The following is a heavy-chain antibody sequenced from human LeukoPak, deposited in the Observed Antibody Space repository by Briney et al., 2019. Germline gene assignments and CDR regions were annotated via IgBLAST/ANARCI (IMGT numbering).Heavy chain of an antibody. CDR3: ARENIVVVPAANDYFDY. CDR2: IYTSGST. V-gene: IGHV4-61*02. J-gene: IGHJ4*02. Sequence: SETLSLTCTVSGGSISSGSYYWSWIRQPAGKGLEWIGRIYTSGSTNYNPSLKSRVTISVDTSKNQFSLKLSSVTAADTAVYYCARENIVVVPAANDYFDYWGQGTLVTVSS. CDR1: GGSISSGSYY. D-gene: IGHD2-2*01.